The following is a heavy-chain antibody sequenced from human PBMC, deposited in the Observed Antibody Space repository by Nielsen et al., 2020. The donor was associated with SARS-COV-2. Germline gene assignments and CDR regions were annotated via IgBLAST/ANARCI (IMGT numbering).Heavy chain of an antibody. D-gene: IGHD1-26*01. V-gene: IGHV3-30*18. CDR1: GFTFSTYG. J-gene: IGHJ6*02. CDR2: ISYDGINK. Sequence: GGSLRLSCAASGFTFSTYGMHWVRQAPGKGLEWVPIISYDGINKYYADSVKGRFTISRNNSKNTLYLQKNSLRAEDTAVYYCAKDVVGATYSGYYYYYGMDDWGQGTTVTVSS. CDR3: AKDVVGATYSGYYYYYGMDD.